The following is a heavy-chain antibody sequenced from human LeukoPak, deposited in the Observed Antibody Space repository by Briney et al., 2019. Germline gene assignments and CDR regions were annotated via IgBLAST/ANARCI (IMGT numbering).Heavy chain of an antibody. CDR2: ISGDNGNT. V-gene: IGHV1-18*01. Sequence: ASVKVSCKASGYSFTTYGIAWVRQAPGQGLEWMGWISGDNGNTNYAQRVQGRVTMTTGTYTSTAYMELRSLRSDDTAVYYCARGGSSSWSSNDYWGQGTLVTVSS. D-gene: IGHD6-13*01. CDR3: ARGGSSSWSSNDY. CDR1: GYSFTTYG. J-gene: IGHJ4*02.